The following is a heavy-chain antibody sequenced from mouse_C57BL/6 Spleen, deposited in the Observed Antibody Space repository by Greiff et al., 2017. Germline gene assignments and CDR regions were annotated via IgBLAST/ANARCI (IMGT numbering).Heavy chain of an antibody. CDR2: INPGSGGT. CDR1: GYAFTNYL. D-gene: IGHD1-1*01. J-gene: IGHJ4*01. Sequence: QVQLKQSGAELVRPGTSVKVSCKASGYAFTNYLIEWVKQRPGQGLEWIGVINPGSGGTNYNEKFKGKATLTADKSSSTAYMQLSSLTSADSAVYFCARGHYYGSSPYAMDYWGQGTSVTVSS. CDR3: ARGHYYGSSPYAMDY. V-gene: IGHV1-54*01.